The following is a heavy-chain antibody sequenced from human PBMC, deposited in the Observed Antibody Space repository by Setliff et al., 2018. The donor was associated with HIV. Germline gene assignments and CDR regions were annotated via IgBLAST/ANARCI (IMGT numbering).Heavy chain of an antibody. CDR3: ARAVSEWRQWLVLEWFGP. D-gene: IGHD6-19*01. CDR2: MNPNSGNT. V-gene: IGHV1-8*02. Sequence: GASVKVSCKVSGYTFISYDINWVRQATGQGLEWMGWMNPNSGNTGYAQKFQGRVTMTRNASISTAYMELSSLRSEDTAVYYCARAVSEWRQWLVLEWFGPWGQGTLVTVSS. CDR1: GYTFISYD. J-gene: IGHJ5*02.